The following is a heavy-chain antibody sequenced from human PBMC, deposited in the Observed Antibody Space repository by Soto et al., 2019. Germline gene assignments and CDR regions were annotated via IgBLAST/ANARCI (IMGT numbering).Heavy chain of an antibody. Sequence: PGGSLRLSCAASRFTFNIYEMMWVRQAPGKGLEWVSYISGSSTTTFYADSVRGRFTISRDNAKNSLYLQMNNLKAEDTAVYYCTTSLSGYYHGYWGQGTLVTVSS. J-gene: IGHJ4*02. CDR1: RFTFNIYE. D-gene: IGHD3-22*01. CDR2: ISGSSTTT. CDR3: TTSLSGYYHGY. V-gene: IGHV3-48*03.